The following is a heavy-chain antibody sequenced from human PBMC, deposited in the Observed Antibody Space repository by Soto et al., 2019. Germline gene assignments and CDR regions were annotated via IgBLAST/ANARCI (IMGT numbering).Heavy chain of an antibody. CDR2: INAGNGNT. V-gene: IGHV1-3*01. CDR3: ARDRYYGDYGAFDY. J-gene: IGHJ4*02. CDR1: GYTXTSYA. D-gene: IGHD4-17*01. Sequence: SXKVSCKASGYTXTSYAMNLVRQAPGQRLEWMGWINAGNGNTKYSQKFQGRVTITRDTSASTAYMELISLRSEDTAVYYCARDRYYGDYGAFDYWGQGTLVTVS.